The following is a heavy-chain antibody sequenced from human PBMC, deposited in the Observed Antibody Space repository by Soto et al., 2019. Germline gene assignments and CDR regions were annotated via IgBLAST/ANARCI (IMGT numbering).Heavy chain of an antibody. V-gene: IGHV3-21*01. CDR2: ISSSSSYI. J-gene: IGHJ6*02. CDR1: GFTFSSYS. CDR3: ARIGPVYDILTGYYSYGMDV. Sequence: GSLRLSCAASGFTFSSYSMNWVRQAPGKGLEWVSSISSSSSYIYYADSVKGRFTISRDNAKNSLYLQMNSLRAEDTAVYYCARIGPVYDILTGYYSYGMDVWGQGTTVTVSS. D-gene: IGHD3-9*01.